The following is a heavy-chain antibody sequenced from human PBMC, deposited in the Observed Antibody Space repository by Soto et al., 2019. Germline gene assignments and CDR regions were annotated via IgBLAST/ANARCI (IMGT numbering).Heavy chain of an antibody. Sequence: SCSSSVFTFSNFWMSWAGQAPGKGLEWVANIKGDGSVTQYVASVEGRFTISRDNAKYSLYLQMNSLRVEDTALYYCVIPTRSVRGMGVWGQGTTVTVSS. V-gene: IGHV3-7*03. J-gene: IGHJ6*02. CDR3: VIPTRSVRGMGV. CDR1: VFTFSNFW. CDR2: IKGDGSVT. D-gene: IGHD6-6*01.